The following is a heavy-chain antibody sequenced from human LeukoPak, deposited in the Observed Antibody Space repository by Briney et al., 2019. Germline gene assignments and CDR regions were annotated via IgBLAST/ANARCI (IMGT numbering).Heavy chain of an antibody. J-gene: IGHJ3*02. V-gene: IGHV4-59*01. CDR2: IHYTGST. Sequence: SETLSLTCTVSGGSLNSDYWTWIRRPPGKGLEYIGYIHYTGSTYYNPSLKSRVIISVDTSKNQFSLKVSSVTAADTAVYYCARLPRGAFDIWGQGTMVTVSS. CDR3: ARLPRGAFDI. D-gene: IGHD5-12*01. CDR1: GGSLNSDY.